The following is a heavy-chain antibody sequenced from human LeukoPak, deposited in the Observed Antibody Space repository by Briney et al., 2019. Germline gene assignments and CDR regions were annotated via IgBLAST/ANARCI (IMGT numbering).Heavy chain of an antibody. D-gene: IGHD6-19*01. CDR2: INAGNGNT. J-gene: IGHJ4*02. CDR3: ARAPSRGWPHFDY. V-gene: IGHV1-3*01. CDR1: GYTFTSYA. Sequence: ASVKVSCKASGYTFTSYAMHWVRQAPGQRLEWMGWINAGNGNTKYSQKFQGRVTITWDTSASTAYMELSSLRSEDTAVYYCARAPSRGWPHFDYWGQGTLVTVSS.